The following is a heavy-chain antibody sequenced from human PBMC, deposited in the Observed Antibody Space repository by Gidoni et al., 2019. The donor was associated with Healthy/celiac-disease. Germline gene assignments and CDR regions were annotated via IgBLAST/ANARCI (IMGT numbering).Heavy chain of an antibody. Sequence: QVQLVESGGGLVKPGGSLRLSCAASGFTLSDYYISWIRPAPEKVLELVSDISSSGSTISYSDSGKGLFTSHRYNAKNSLYLQMNSLRSEGTAVYYWASGHDYGEPYYFDYWGHGTLVTVSS. J-gene: IGHJ4*01. CDR3: ASGHDYGEPYYFDY. V-gene: IGHV3-11*01. CDR1: GFTLSDYY. CDR2: ISSSGSTI. D-gene: IGHD4-17*01.